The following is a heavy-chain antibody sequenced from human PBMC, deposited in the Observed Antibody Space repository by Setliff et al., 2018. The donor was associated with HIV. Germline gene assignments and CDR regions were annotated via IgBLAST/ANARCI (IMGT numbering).Heavy chain of an antibody. CDR3: ARGALSLTMTKLLSFFDC. D-gene: IGHD3-22*01. CDR1: GGSFSGNY. CDR2: INHSGNT. V-gene: IGHV4-34*01. Sequence: PSETLSLTCAVYGGSFSGNYWSWIRQTPGKGLEWIAEINHSGNTNYNPSLKSQVTISVVASKSHFSLKMTSVTAADTAVYYCARGALSLTMTKLLSFFDCWGQGTQVTVSA. J-gene: IGHJ4*02.